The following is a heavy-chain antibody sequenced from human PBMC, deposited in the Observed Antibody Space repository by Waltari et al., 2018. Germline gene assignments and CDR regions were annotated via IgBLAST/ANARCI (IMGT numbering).Heavy chain of an antibody. CDR1: GYTFTDYY. Sequence: EVQLVQSGAEVKKPGATVKISCKASGYTFTDYYMHWVQQAPGKGLEWMGRVDPEDGETRYAEKFQGRVTITADTSTDTAYMELSSLRSEDTAVYYCATDRRGDYVWGSYWAHWGQGTLVTVSS. D-gene: IGHD3-16*01. CDR2: VDPEDGET. J-gene: IGHJ4*02. CDR3: ATDRRGDYVWGSYWAH. V-gene: IGHV1-69-2*01.